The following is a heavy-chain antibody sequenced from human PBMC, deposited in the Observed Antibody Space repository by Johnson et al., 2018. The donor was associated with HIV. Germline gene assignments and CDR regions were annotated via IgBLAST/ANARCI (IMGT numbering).Heavy chain of an antibody. D-gene: IGHD6-6*01. CDR1: EFTFSNYA. Sequence: QVQLVESGGGVVQPGRSLRIYCAVSEFTFSNYAMHWVRLAPGKGLQWVAVISYDGTNKYYGDSVKGRFTISRDNSKSTLYLQMNSLRVEDTAVYYCARDRAPVYSSSSTPFDALDIWGQGTVVSVSS. V-gene: IGHV3-30*04. CDR2: ISYDGTNK. J-gene: IGHJ3*02. CDR3: ARDRAPVYSSSSTPFDALDI.